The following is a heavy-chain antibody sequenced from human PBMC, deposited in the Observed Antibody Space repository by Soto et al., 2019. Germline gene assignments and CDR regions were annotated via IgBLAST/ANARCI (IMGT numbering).Heavy chain of an antibody. Sequence: QVQLVESGGGVVQPGRSLRLSCAASGFTFSNYGMHWVRQAPGKGLEWVAVILNDGSNRYHADSVKDRFTISRDNSKNMLYLQMNSLGADDTAVYYCARDDEYSGNGMDVWGQGTTVTVS. J-gene: IGHJ6*02. V-gene: IGHV3-33*01. CDR3: ARDDEYSGNGMDV. CDR2: ILNDGSNR. CDR1: GFTFSNYG. D-gene: IGHD3-10*01.